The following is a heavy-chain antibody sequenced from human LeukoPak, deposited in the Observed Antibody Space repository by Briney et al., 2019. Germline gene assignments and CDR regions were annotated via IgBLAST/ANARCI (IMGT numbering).Heavy chain of an antibody. Sequence: GGSLRLSCAASGFTFSSYSMKWVRQAPGKGLEWVSFISSSSSYIYYADSVKGRFTISRDNAKNSLYLQMNSLRAEDTAVYYCAKIETAAGTGDYWGQGTLVTVSS. J-gene: IGHJ4*02. D-gene: IGHD6-13*01. V-gene: IGHV3-21*01. CDR1: GFTFSSYS. CDR3: AKIETAAGTGDY. CDR2: ISSSSSYI.